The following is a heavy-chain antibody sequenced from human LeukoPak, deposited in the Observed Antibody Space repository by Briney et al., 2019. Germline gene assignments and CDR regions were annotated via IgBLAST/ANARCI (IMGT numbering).Heavy chain of an antibody. CDR1: GFTLRSYW. V-gene: IGHV3-74*01. Sequence: GGSLKLSCAASGFTLRSYWMYWVRQAPGKGLVWVPRINSDGRTTHYAESVKGRFTISRDNAKNTLYLQMNSLRAEDTAVYYCAREVEKVPPARGVYYYYYMDVWGKGTSVTVSS. CDR3: AREVEKVPPARGVYYYYYMDV. J-gene: IGHJ6*03. D-gene: IGHD2-2*01. CDR2: INSDGRTT.